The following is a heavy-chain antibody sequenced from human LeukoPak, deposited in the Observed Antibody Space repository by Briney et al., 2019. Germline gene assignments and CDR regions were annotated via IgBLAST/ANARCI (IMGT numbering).Heavy chain of an antibody. CDR2: IYTSGST. CDR3: AREVEYNDYGGNGCDY. CDR1: GGSISSGSYY. J-gene: IGHJ4*02. Sequence: SETLSLTCTVSGGSISSGSYYWSWIRQPAGEGLEWIGRIYTSGSTNYNPSLKSRVTISVDTSKNQFSLKLSSVTAADTAVYYCAREVEYNDYGGNGCDYWGRGTLVTVSS. V-gene: IGHV4-61*02. D-gene: IGHD4-23*01.